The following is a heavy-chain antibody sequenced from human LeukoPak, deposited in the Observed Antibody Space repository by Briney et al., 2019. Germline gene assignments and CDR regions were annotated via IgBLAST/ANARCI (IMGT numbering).Heavy chain of an antibody. V-gene: IGHV4-59*01. J-gene: IGHJ4*02. CDR1: GHSISTYY. Sequence: SETLSLTCTVSGHSISTYYWSWIRQPPGKGLEWIGYVYYSGNTNPNPSLKSRVTLSIDTSKNQFSLKLSSVTAADTAVYYCARVGSGNFDSWGQGTLVTASS. D-gene: IGHD1-26*01. CDR3: ARVGSGNFDS. CDR2: VYYSGNT.